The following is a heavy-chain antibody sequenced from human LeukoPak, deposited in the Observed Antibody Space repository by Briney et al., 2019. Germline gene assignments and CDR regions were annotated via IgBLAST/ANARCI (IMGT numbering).Heavy chain of an antibody. D-gene: IGHD4-23*01. CDR2: INPNSGGT. Sequence: ASVKASCKXSGYTLTGYYMHWVRQAPGQGLEWMGWINPNSGGTNYAQKFQGRVTMTRDTSISTAYMELSRLRSDDTAVYYCARSSTVVTTIFDYWGQGTLVTVSS. CDR3: ARSSTVVTTIFDY. CDR1: GYTLTGYY. V-gene: IGHV1-2*02. J-gene: IGHJ4*02.